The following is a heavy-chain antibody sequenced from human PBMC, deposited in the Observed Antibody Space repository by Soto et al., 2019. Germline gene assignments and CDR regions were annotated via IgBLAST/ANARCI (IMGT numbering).Heavy chain of an antibody. V-gene: IGHV3-48*03. CDR2: ISSSGRTK. D-gene: IGHD3-16*01. CDR1: GFTFSNSE. CDR3: ATYPWGSSIDS. J-gene: IGHJ4*02. Sequence: QPGGSLRLSCAASGFTFSNSEVIWVRQAPGKGLEWLSYISSSGRTKYYADSVKGRFTISRDNAKNSLYLQMNSLTTEDTAVYYCATYPWGSSIDSWGQGTLVTVPS.